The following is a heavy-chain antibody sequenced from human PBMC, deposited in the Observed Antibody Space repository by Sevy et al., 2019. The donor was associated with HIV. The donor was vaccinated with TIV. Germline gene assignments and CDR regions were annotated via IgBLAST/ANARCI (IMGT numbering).Heavy chain of an antibody. J-gene: IGHJ6*02. CDR3: ARRPDLGSVIRTGVMDV. CDR1: GFTFSTYA. Sequence: GGCLRLSCAASGFTFSTYAMSWVRQTPGKGLQWVSVISDSGGSTYYADSVQGRFTISRDNSKDTMYLQVNSLRAEDTAVYYCARRPDLGSVIRTGVMDVWGQGTTVTVSS. D-gene: IGHD3-10*01. V-gene: IGHV3-23*01. CDR2: ISDSGGST.